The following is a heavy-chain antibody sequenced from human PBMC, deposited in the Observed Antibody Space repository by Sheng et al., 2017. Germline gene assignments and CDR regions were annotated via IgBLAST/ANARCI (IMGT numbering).Heavy chain of an antibody. CDR2: IYYSGST. V-gene: IGHV4-39*07. CDR1: GDSISNSNYH. D-gene: IGHD6-13*01. J-gene: IGHJ1*01. CDR3: ASWLGGSWYGYLQH. Sequence: QVQLQESGPGLVKPSQTLSLTCTVSGDSISNSNYHWGWIRQPPGKGLEWIGNIYYSGSTSYNPSLKSRVTISVDTSKNQFSVKLTSVNAADTAVYYCASWLGGSWYGYLQHWGQGTLVTVSS.